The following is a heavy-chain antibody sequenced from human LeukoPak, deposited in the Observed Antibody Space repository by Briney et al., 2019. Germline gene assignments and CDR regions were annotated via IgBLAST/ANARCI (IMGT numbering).Heavy chain of an antibody. D-gene: IGHD2-2*01. CDR1: GGSINSYY. CDR2: IYYSGYT. J-gene: IGHJ4*02. Sequence: PSETLSLTCTVSGGSINSYYWSWIRQPPGKGLEWIGYIYYSGYTDYNPSLKSRVTVSVDASKRQISLRLSSVTAADTAVYYCARDSTRDQTFDYWGQGALVTVSS. V-gene: IGHV4-59*01. CDR3: ARDSTRDQTFDY.